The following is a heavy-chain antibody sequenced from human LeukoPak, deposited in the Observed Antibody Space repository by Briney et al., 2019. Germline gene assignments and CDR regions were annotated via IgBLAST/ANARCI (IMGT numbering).Heavy chain of an antibody. J-gene: IGHJ4*02. V-gene: IGHV3-30*18. Sequence: GGSLRLSCAASGFTFSSYGMHWVRQAPGKGLEWVAVISYDGSNKYYADSVKGRFTISRDNSKNTLYLQMNSLRAEDTAVYYCAKEVPTYYYDSSGYFSALDYWGQGTLVTVSS. CDR2: ISYDGSNK. CDR1: GFTFSSYG. D-gene: IGHD3-22*01. CDR3: AKEVPTYYYDSSGYFSALDY.